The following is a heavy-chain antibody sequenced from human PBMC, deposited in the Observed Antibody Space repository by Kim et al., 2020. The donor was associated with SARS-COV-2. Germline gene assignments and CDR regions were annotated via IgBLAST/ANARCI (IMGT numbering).Heavy chain of an antibody. J-gene: IGHJ3*02. CDR2: IYYSGST. V-gene: IGHV4-59*02. D-gene: IGHD2-15*01. Sequence: SETLSLTCTVSGGSVSSYYWSCIRQPPGKGLEWIGYIYYSGSTNYNPSLKSRVTISVDTSKNQLSLKLSSVTAAGTAVYYCARGGYCSGCSCYRYDAFDIWGQGTMVTVSS. CDR1: GGSVSSYY. CDR3: ARGGYCSGCSCYRYDAFDI.